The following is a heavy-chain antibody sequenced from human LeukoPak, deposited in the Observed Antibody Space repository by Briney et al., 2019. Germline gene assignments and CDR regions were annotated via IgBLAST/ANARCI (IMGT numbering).Heavy chain of an antibody. CDR2: ISYDGSNK. CDR1: GFTFSSYG. Sequence: GGSLRLSCAASGFTFSSYGMHWVRQAPGKGLEWVAVISYDGSNKYYADSVKGRFTISRDNSKNTLYLQMNSLRAEDTAVYYCAKDAAKWFGDSYCYYYGMDVWGKGTTVTVSS. J-gene: IGHJ6*04. D-gene: IGHD3-10*01. V-gene: IGHV3-30*18. CDR3: AKDAAKWFGDSYCYYYGMDV.